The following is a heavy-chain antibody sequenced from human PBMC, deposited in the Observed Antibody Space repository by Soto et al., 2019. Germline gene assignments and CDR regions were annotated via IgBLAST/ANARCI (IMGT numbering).Heavy chain of an antibody. Sequence: QVQLQQWGAGLLKPSETLSLTCAVYGGSFSGYYWSWIRQPPGKGLEWIGEINHSGSTNYNPSLKSRVTISVYTSKNQFSLKLSSVTAADTAVYYCAITLARDTFLEDYWGQGTLVTVSS. CDR2: INHSGST. J-gene: IGHJ4*02. V-gene: IGHV4-34*01. CDR3: AITLARDTFLEDY. CDR1: GGSFSGYY. D-gene: IGHD3-3*02.